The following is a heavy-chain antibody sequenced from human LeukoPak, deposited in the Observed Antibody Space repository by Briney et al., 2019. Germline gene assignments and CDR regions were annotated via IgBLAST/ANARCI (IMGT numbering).Heavy chain of an antibody. CDR2: ISPSDSDT. D-gene: IGHD2/OR15-2a*01. J-gene: IGHJ4*02. CDR3: ARLDRSTYYSDN. V-gene: IGHV5-51*01. CDR1: GYRFSSYW. Sequence: GESLKISCKGSGYRFSSYWIGWVRQLPGKGLELMGIISPSDSDTRYSPSFQGQVTISADKSISTTYLQWSSLKAPDTAMYYCARLDRSTYYSDNWGQGTLVTVSS.